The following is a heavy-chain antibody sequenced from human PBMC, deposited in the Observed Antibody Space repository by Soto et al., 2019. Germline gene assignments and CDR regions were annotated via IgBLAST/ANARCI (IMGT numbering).Heavy chain of an antibody. CDR3: AAGYSTGLDAFDI. D-gene: IGHD2-8*02. Sequence: EVQLVQSGAEAKKPGESLRISCKGSGYNFANFWIGWVRQMPGKGLDRMGMIFPGDSDTKNSPSLEGQITMSVDKSDSSAYLQWRSLKASDTAIYYCAAGYSTGLDAFDIWGQGTMVTVSS. J-gene: IGHJ3*02. CDR1: GYNFANFW. CDR2: IFPGDSDT. V-gene: IGHV5-51*01.